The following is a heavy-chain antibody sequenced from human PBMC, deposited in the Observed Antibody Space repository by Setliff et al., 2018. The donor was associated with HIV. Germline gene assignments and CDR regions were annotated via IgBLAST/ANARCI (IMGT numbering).Heavy chain of an antibody. CDR2: ISAYNGNT. CDR3: ARGYHNFWSGYYDSRFPNPIDAFDI. J-gene: IGHJ3*02. V-gene: IGHV1-18*01. CDR1: GYTFSSYG. D-gene: IGHD3-3*01. Sequence: ASVKVSCKASGYTFSSYGISWVRQAPGQGVEWMGWISAYNGNTNYAQKLQGRVTMTTDTSTSTAYMELRSLRSDDTAVCYCARGYHNFWSGYYDSRFPNPIDAFDIWGQGTMVTVSS.